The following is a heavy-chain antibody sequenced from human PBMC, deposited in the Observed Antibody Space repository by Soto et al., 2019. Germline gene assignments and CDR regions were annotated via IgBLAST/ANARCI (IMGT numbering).Heavy chain of an antibody. D-gene: IGHD2-21*02. CDR1: RFTFNTDD. J-gene: IGHJ4*02. V-gene: IGHV3-23*01. CDR3: ARLLLRCGDDCSAYFDY. Sequence: EVQLLESGGGLVQPGGSLRLSCAASRFTFNTDDMGWFRQAPGRGLEWVSAIGTGGGDTYYADSVKGRFTISRDISKNTLYRQLSSLIAEDTAVYYCARLLLRCGDDCSAYFDYWGQGALVTVSS. CDR2: IGTGGGDT.